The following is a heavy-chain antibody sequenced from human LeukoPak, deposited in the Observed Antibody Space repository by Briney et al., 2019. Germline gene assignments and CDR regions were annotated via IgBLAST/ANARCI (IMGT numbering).Heavy chain of an antibody. CDR1: GFTISTYA. J-gene: IGHJ6*03. V-gene: IGHV3-23*01. CDR2: ISGSDDSK. Sequence: GGSLRLSCAASGFTISTYAMTWVRQAPGKGLEWVSGISGSDDSKYYADSVKGRFTITRHNSKNTLYLQINSLRAEDTAVYYCAKVPLGSGSYFPYYYYMVVWGKGTTVSDSS. D-gene: IGHD1-26*01. CDR3: AKVPLGSGSYFPYYYYMVV.